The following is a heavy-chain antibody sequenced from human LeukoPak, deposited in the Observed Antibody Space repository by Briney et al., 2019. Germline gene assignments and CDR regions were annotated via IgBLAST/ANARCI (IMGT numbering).Heavy chain of an antibody. CDR2: INPNSGGT. D-gene: IGHD3-22*01. Sequence: ASVKVSCKASGYTFTDYYMHWVRQAPGQGLEWMGWINPNSGGTNYAQKFQGRVTMTRGTSTSTVYMELSSLRSEDTAVYYCARGHYYDSSGYLDYWSQGTLVTVSS. CDR1: GYTFTDYY. CDR3: ARGHYYDSSGYLDY. J-gene: IGHJ4*02. V-gene: IGHV1-2*02.